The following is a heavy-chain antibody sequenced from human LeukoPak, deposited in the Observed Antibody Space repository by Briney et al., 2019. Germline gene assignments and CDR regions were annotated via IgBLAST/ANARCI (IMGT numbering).Heavy chain of an antibody. Sequence: SETLSLTCTVSGDSISSYYWSWIRQPPGKGLEWIGYIYYSGGTDYNPSLKSRVTISVDTSKNQFSLKLRPVTAADTAVYYCARHVTISGPYDASDIWGQGTMVTVSP. V-gene: IGHV4-59*08. CDR2: IYYSGGT. CDR1: GDSISSYY. D-gene: IGHD5-24*01. J-gene: IGHJ3*02. CDR3: ARHVTISGPYDASDI.